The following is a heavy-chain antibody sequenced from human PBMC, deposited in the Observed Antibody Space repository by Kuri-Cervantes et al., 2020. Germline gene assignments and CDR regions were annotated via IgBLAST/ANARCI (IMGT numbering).Heavy chain of an antibody. CDR2: INAGNGDT. CDR3: ARDHDSSGRASYYYYYMDV. Sequence: ASVKVSCKASGYTFTNYAMYWVRQAPGQRLEWMGWINAGNGDTKYSQQFQGRVTITRDTSASTAYMELSSLRSEDTAVYYCARDHDSSGRASYYYYYMDVWGKGTTVTVSS. J-gene: IGHJ6*03. D-gene: IGHD3-10*01. CDR1: GYTFTNYA. V-gene: IGHV1-3*01.